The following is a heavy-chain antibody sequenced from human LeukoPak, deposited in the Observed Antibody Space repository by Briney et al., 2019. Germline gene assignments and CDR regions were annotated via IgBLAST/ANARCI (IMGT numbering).Heavy chain of an antibody. D-gene: IGHD4/OR15-4a*01. V-gene: IGHV3-7*04. CDR2: IKEDGSEK. Sequence: GGSLRLSCAASGFIFSNYWMSWVRQAPGKGLEWVANIKEDGSEKCYVDSVKGRFIISRDDAKNSLYLQMNSLRAEDTAVYYCARDSYGAYDNYYFDYWGQGSLVTVSS. CDR1: GFIFSNYW. J-gene: IGHJ4*02. CDR3: ARDSYGAYDNYYFDY.